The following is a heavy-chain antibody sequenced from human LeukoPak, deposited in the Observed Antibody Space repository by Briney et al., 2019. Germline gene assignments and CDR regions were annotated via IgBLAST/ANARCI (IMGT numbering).Heavy chain of an antibody. CDR3: ARDGNVLVVTQKKKKPFDL. CDR2: ISYGGST. Sequence: SETLSLTCTVSGGSINTYYGSWLRQPPGKGLEWIGYISYGGSTNYNPSLKGRVTISVDTSKNQFSLKVTSVTAADTGVYYCARDGNVLVVTQKKKKPFDLWGQGTLVIVSP. D-gene: IGHD2-8*02. CDR1: GGSINTYY. J-gene: IGHJ4*02. V-gene: IGHV4-59*12.